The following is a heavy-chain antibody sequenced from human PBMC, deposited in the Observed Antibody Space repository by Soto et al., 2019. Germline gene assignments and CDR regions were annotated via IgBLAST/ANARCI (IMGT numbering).Heavy chain of an antibody. V-gene: IGHV4-39*01. CDR3: ARASSSSSAAVY. CDR1: GGSISSSSYY. CDR2: IYYSGST. D-gene: IGHD6-6*01. Sequence: SETLSLTCTVSGGSISSSSYYWGWIRQPPGKGLEWIGSIYYSGSTYYNPSLKSRVTISVDTSKNQFSLKLSSVTAADTAVYYCARASSSSSAAVYWRQGLQVTVSS. J-gene: IGHJ4*02.